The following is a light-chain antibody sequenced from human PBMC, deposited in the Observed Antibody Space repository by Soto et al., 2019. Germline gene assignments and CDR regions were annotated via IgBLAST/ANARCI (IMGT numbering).Light chain of an antibody. Sequence: EIVLTQSPATLSLSPGERATLSCRASQSVSSYSAWYQQKPGQAPRLLIYDASSRATGIPARFTGSGSGTDFTLTITSLEPEDFAVYYCQQRTTWPLTFGGGTKVEIK. CDR1: QSVSSY. V-gene: IGKV3-11*01. CDR2: DAS. CDR3: QQRTTWPLT. J-gene: IGKJ4*01.